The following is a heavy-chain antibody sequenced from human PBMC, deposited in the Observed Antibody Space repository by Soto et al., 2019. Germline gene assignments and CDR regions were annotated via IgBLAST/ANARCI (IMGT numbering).Heavy chain of an antibody. CDR3: ARDGGFGEVDP. J-gene: IGHJ5*02. CDR2: G. Sequence: GNYAQKFQGRATITADKSTSTFYMDLSSLRSEDTAVYYCARDGGFGEVDPWGQGTLVTVSS. V-gene: IGHV1-69*04. D-gene: IGHD3-10*01.